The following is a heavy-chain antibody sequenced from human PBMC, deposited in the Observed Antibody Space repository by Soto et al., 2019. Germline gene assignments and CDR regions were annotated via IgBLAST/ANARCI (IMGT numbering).Heavy chain of an antibody. CDR2: IYYSGST. J-gene: IGHJ6*02. V-gene: IGHV4-61*01. CDR3: ARVLNDLNYCYGMDV. D-gene: IGHD3-16*01. CDR1: GGSVSSGSYY. Sequence: SETLSLTCTVSGGSVSSGSYYWSWIRQPPGKGLEWIGYIYYSGSTNYNPSLKSRVTISVDTSKNQFSLKLSSVTAADTAVYYCARVLNDLNYCYGMDVWGQGTTVTVSS.